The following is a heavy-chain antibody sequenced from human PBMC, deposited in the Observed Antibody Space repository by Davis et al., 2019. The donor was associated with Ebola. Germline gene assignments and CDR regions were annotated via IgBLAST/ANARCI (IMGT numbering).Heavy chain of an antibody. Sequence: PSETLSLTCIVSGDSISSGHYDWGWIRQPPGMGLDWIGTFTYSGNTYYNPSLKSRVTISVDTSKNQFSLKLTSVTAADTAVYYCARYCSSNTCNLFDFWGQGSLVTVSS. J-gene: IGHJ5*01. D-gene: IGHD2-2*01. V-gene: IGHV4-39*07. CDR1: GDSISSGHYD. CDR2: FTYSGNT. CDR3: ARYCSSNTCNLFDF.